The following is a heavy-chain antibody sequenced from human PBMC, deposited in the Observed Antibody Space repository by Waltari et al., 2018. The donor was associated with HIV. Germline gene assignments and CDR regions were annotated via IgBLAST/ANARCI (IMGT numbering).Heavy chain of an antibody. V-gene: IGHV3-7*04. CDR1: GFTFSSYW. Sequence: EVQLVESGGGLVQPGGSLRLSCAASGFTFSSYWMSWVRQGPGKGLEWVANIKQDRSEKYYVDSVNGRFTISRDNAENSLYLQMNSLRAEDTAVYYCARGGFYGSGSKVNWGQGTLVTVSS. CDR2: IKQDRSEK. J-gene: IGHJ4*02. CDR3: ARGGFYGSGSKVN. D-gene: IGHD3-10*01.